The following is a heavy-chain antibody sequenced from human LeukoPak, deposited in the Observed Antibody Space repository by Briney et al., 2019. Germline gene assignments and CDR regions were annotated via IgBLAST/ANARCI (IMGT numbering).Heavy chain of an antibody. Sequence: ASVKVSCKASGYTFTSYCISWVRQAPGQGLEWMGWISAYNGNTNYAQKLQGRVTMTTDTSTSTAYMELRSLRSDDTAVYYCARGNYGDYPYYYYGMDVWGQGTTVTVSS. V-gene: IGHV1-18*01. D-gene: IGHD4-17*01. CDR2: ISAYNGNT. CDR1: GYTFTSYC. J-gene: IGHJ6*02. CDR3: ARGNYGDYPYYYYGMDV.